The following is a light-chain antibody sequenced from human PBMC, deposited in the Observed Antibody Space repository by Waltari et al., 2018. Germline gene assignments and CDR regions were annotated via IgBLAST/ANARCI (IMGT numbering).Light chain of an antibody. CDR3: QQSYSTPSIT. J-gene: IGKJ5*01. CDR2: AAS. V-gene: IGKV1-39*01. CDR1: QSISSY. Sequence: DIQMTQSPSSLSASVGDRVTITCRASQSISSYLNWYQQKPGKAPKLLIYAASSLQSGVPSMFSGSGSGTDFTLTINSLPPEDFATYYCQQSYSTPSITFGQGTRLEIK.